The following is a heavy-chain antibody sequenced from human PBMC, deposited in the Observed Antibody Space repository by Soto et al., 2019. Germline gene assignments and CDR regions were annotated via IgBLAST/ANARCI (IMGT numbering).Heavy chain of an antibody. J-gene: IGHJ4*02. CDR2: IIPIFGTA. V-gene: IGHV1-69*13. D-gene: IGHD5-18*01. Sequence: ASVKVSCKXSGGTFSSYAISWVRQAPGQGLEWMGGIIPIFGTANYAQKFQGRVTITADESTSTAYMELSSLRSEDTAVYYCAREAREPPTKLWAPFDYWGQGTLVTVSS. CDR3: AREAREPPTKLWAPFDY. CDR1: GGTFSSYA.